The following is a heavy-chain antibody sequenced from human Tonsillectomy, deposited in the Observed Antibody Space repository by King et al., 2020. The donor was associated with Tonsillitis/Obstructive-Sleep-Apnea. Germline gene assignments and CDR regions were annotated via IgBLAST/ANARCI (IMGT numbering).Heavy chain of an antibody. CDR2: INHSGST. D-gene: IGHD1-7*01. Sequence: VQLQQWGAGLLKPSETLSLTCAVYGGSFSGYYWSWIRQPPGKGLEWIGEINHSGSTNYNPSLKSRVTISVDTSKKQFSLKLSSVTAADTAVYYYARGLMELRARYYYYYMDVWGKGTTVTVSS. J-gene: IGHJ6*03. V-gene: IGHV4-34*01. CDR1: GGSFSGYY. CDR3: ARGLMELRARYYYYYMDV.